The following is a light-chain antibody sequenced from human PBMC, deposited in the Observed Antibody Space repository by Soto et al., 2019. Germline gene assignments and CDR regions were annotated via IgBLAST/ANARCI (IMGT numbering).Light chain of an antibody. CDR1: SSKIGADYD. J-gene: IGLJ1*01. V-gene: IGLV1-40*01. Sequence: QSVLTQPPSVSGAPGQRVTISCIGRSSKIGADYDVHWYQQLPGTAPKLLIYANTNRPSGVPDRFSGSKSGTSGSLAISGLQAEDEADYYCQSYDSTLNGYVFGTGTKVTVL. CDR3: QSYDSTLNGYV. CDR2: ANT.